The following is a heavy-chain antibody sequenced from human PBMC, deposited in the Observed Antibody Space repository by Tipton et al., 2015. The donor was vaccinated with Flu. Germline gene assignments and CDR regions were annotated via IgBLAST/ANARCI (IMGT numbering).Heavy chain of an antibody. Sequence: GSLRLSCEASGFSVRSNHLSWVRQAPGTGLECVSVIYTGGGSYYADSVRGRFTISRDNSRDTVYLQMNSLRAEDTAVYYCVRADGLGNGGHFDHWGQGTLVTVSP. CDR2: IYTGGGS. V-gene: IGHV3-53*01. CDR3: VRADGLGNGGHFDH. J-gene: IGHJ4*02. D-gene: IGHD4-23*01. CDR1: GFSVRSNH.